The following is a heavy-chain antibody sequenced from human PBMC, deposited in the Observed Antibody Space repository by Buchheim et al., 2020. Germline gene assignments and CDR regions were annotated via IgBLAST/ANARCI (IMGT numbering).Heavy chain of an antibody. CDR2: ISGSGGST. V-gene: IGHV3-23*01. CDR3: AKDSADFWSGYYSNYYYYGMDV. Sequence: EVQLLESGGGLVQPGGSLRLSCAASGFTFSSYAMSWVRQAPGKGLEWVSAISGSGGSTYYADSVKGRFTISRDNYTNTLYLQMNSLRAEDTAVYYCAKDSADFWSGYYSNYYYYGMDVWGQGTT. D-gene: IGHD3-3*01. J-gene: IGHJ6*02. CDR1: GFTFSSYA.